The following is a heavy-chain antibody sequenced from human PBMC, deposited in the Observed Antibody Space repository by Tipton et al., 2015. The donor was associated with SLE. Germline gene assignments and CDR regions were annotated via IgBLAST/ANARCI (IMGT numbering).Heavy chain of an antibody. CDR3: AGAWQGYCSGGTCYVLDY. CDR1: GGSISSHY. CDR2: ISNSETT. Sequence: TLSLTCTVSGGSISSHYWSWIRQAPGKGLEWIGYISNSETTSYNPPLKSRVTISLDTSKNQFSLKLRSVPAADTAVYYCAGAWQGYCSGGTCYVLDYWGQGTLVTVSS. J-gene: IGHJ4*02. D-gene: IGHD2-15*01. V-gene: IGHV4-59*11.